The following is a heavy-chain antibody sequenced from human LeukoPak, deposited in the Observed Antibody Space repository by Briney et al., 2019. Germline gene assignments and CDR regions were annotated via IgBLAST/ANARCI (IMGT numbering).Heavy chain of an antibody. CDR1: GGSFSGYD. Sequence: PSETLSLTCAVYGGSFSGYDWSWIRQPPGKELEWIGEIIHSGSTNYNPSLKSRVTISVDTSKNQFSLKLSSVTAADTAVYYCARGLYDYVWGSYRQRHGYFDYWGQGTLVTVSS. V-gene: IGHV4-34*01. J-gene: IGHJ4*02. CDR2: IIHSGST. CDR3: ARGLYDYVWGSYRQRHGYFDY. D-gene: IGHD3-16*02.